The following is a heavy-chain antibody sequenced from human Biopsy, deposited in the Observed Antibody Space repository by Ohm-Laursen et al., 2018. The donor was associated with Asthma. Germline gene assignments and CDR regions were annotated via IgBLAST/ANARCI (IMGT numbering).Heavy chain of an antibody. CDR2: ISSGTTYI. CDR3: ARDSGGDWSCSDRRCDYYYTYAMDV. Sequence: SLRLSCAAFGFTFNYYSINWVRQAPGKGLEWVASISSGTTYIYYADSVKGRFTISRDNGKNSLFLQMSSLRAEDTAVYYCARDSGGDWSCSDRRCDYYYTYAMDVWGQGTTVTVSS. J-gene: IGHJ6*02. V-gene: IGHV3-21*01. CDR1: GFTFNYYS. D-gene: IGHD2-15*01.